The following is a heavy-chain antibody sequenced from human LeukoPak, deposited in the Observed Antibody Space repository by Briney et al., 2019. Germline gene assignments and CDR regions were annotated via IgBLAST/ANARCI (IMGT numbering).Heavy chain of an antibody. J-gene: IGHJ4*02. CDR2: INSDGSTI. CDR3: TRETVVVATASLGY. Sequence: PPGGSLRLSCAASGFTFSSYWMHWVRQAPGKGLVWVSRINSDGSTINYADSVKGRFAISRDNAKNTLYLQMDSLRAEDTAVYYCTRETVVVATASLGYWGLGTLATVSS. CDR1: GFTFSSYW. V-gene: IGHV3-74*01. D-gene: IGHD2-2*01.